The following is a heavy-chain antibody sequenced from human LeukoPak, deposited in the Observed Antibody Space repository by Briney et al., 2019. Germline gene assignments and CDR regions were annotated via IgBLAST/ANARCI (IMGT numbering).Heavy chain of an antibody. Sequence: SQTLSLTCTVSGGSISSGGYYWSWIRQAPGKGLEWIGYIYHSGSTYYNPSLKSRVTISVDRSKNQFSLKLSSVTAADTAVYYCASGSSSRQTVDSWGQGTLVTVSS. V-gene: IGHV4-30-2*01. CDR3: ASGSSSRQTVDS. J-gene: IGHJ4*02. D-gene: IGHD2-2*01. CDR2: IYHSGST. CDR1: GGSISSGGYY.